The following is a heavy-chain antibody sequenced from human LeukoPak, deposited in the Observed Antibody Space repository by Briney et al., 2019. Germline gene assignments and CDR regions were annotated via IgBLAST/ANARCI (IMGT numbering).Heavy chain of an antibody. V-gene: IGHV3-23*01. CDR1: GFTFSSYG. CDR3: AKAVAAAGTLRPMDYYYYMDV. CDR2: ISGSGGST. Sequence: GGSLRLSCAASGFTFSSYGMSWVRQAPGKGLEWVSAISGSGGSTYYADSVKGRFTISRDNSKNTLYLQMNSLRAEDTAVYYCAKAVAAAGTLRPMDYYYYMDVWGKGTTVTTSS. D-gene: IGHD6-13*01. J-gene: IGHJ6*03.